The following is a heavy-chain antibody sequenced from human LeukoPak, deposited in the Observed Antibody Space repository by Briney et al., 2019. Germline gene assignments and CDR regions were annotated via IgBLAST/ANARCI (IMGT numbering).Heavy chain of an antibody. CDR1: GYSFTNYG. D-gene: IGHD6-13*01. J-gene: IGHJ3*02. CDR2: ISVYNGNT. CDR3: ARDRSGSSSSWYMGDAFDI. Sequence: EASVKVSCKASGYSFTNYGIGWVRQAPGQGLEWMGWISVYNGNTNYAQKFQGRVTMTTDTSTSTAYMELRSLRSDDTAVYYCARDRSGSSSSWYMGDAFDIWGQGTMVTVSS. V-gene: IGHV1-18*01.